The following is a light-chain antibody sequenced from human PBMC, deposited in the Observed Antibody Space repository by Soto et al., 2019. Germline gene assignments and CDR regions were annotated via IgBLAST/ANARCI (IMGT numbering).Light chain of an antibody. CDR1: GSDIGNYNY. Sequence: QSVLTQPPCASGSPGQSVTISCTGTGSDIGNYNYVSWYQHHPGKAPKLIIYEVTERPSGVPDRFSGSKSGNTASLTVSGLQAEDEADYYCSSYGGRNNIVFGTGTKVTVL. V-gene: IGLV2-8*01. J-gene: IGLJ1*01. CDR3: SSYGGRNNIV. CDR2: EVT.